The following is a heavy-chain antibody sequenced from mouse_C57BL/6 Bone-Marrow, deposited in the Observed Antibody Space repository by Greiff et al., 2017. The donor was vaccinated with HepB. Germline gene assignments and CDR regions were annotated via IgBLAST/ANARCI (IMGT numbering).Heavy chain of an antibody. J-gene: IGHJ3*01. D-gene: IGHD3-2*02. CDR3: ARSGSRFAY. CDR1: GYTFTSYG. Sequence: VKLQESGAELARPGASVKLSCKASGYTFTSYGISWVKQRTGQGLEWIGENYPRSGNTYYNEKFKGKATLTADKSSSTAYMELRSLTSEDSAVYFCARSGSRFAYWGQGTLVTVSA. CDR2: NYPRSGNT. V-gene: IGHV1-81*01.